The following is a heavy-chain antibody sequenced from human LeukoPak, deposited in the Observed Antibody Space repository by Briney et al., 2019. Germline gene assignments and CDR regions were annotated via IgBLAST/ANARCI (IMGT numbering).Heavy chain of an antibody. J-gene: IGHJ4*02. CDR2: ISGSGGST. CDR3: AKAYYYDSSGPPAD. Sequence: GGSLRLSCAASGFTFSSYVMHWVRQAPGKGLEWVSAISGSGGSTYYADSVKGRFTISRDNSKNTLYLQMNSLRAEDTAVYYCAKAYYYDSSGPPADWGQGTLVTVSS. V-gene: IGHV3-23*01. CDR1: GFTFSSYV. D-gene: IGHD3-22*01.